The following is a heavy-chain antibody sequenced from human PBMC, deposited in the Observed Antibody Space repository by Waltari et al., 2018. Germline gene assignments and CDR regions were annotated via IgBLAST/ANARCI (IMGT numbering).Heavy chain of an antibody. J-gene: IGHJ6*02. V-gene: IGHV1-24*01. CDR3: ATSGSGWGYYGMDV. CDR2: FDPEDVET. CDR1: GYTLTELS. D-gene: IGHD3-10*01. Sequence: QVQLVQSGAEVKKPGASVKVSCKVSGYTLTELSMHWVRQAPGKGLEWMGVFDPEDVETIYARKFQGGVTRTEDTPTDTASMELSSLRSEDTSVYSCATSGSGWGYYGMDVCGQGTTVTVSS.